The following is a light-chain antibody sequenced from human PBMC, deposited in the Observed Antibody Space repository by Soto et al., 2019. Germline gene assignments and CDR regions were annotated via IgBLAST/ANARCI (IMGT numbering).Light chain of an antibody. CDR2: AAS. V-gene: IGKV1-9*01. Sequence: DIQMTQSPSILSASVGDRVTITCRASQSISRWLAXYQQKPGKAPKLLIYAASTLQTGVPSSFSGSGSGTEFTLTISSLQPEDFANYYCQQVKSYPRTFGQGTKVDIK. CDR3: QQVKSYPRT. J-gene: IGKJ1*01. CDR1: QSISRW.